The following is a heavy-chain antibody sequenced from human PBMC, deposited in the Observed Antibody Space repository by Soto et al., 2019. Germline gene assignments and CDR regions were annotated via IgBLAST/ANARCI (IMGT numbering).Heavy chain of an antibody. J-gene: IGHJ4*02. CDR1: GFTFSDHY. CDR3: ARATVGTYYFDY. V-gene: IGHV3-72*01. Sequence: EVQLVESGGGLVQPGESLRLSCAASGFTFSDHYMDWVRQAPGKGLEWVGRTRDKTNSYTTEYAASVKGRFTISRDDSKSSLYLQMNSLKTEDTAVYYCARATVGTYYFDYWGQGTLVTVSS. D-gene: IGHD3-16*01. CDR2: TRDKTNSYTT.